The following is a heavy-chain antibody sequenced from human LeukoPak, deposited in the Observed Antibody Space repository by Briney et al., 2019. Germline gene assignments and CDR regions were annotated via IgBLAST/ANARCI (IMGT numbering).Heavy chain of an antibody. CDR1: GGTFRSYA. CDR3: ARPTIFGVVKYSYHGMDV. V-gene: IGHV1-69*01. CDR2: IIPLFGTA. D-gene: IGHD3-3*01. Sequence: SVKVSCKASGGTFRSYAISWVRQAPGQGLEWMGGIIPLFGTANYAQKFQGRVTITADESTSTAYMELSSLRSEDTAVYYCARPTIFGVVKYSYHGMDVWGQGTTVTVSS. J-gene: IGHJ6*02.